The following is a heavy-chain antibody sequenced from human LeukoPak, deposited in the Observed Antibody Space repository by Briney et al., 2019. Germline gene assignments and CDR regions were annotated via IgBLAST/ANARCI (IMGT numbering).Heavy chain of an antibody. D-gene: IGHD5-24*01. CDR3: ARGPDGYTLYYFDY. CDR2: IYYSGST. CDR1: GGSISNYY. V-gene: IGHV4-59*01. Sequence: SETLSLTCTVSGGSISNYYWSWIRQPPGKGLEWIGYIYYSGSTNYNPSLKSRVTISVDTSKDQFSLKLSSVTAADTAVYYCARGPDGYTLYYFDYWGQGTLVTVSS. J-gene: IGHJ4*02.